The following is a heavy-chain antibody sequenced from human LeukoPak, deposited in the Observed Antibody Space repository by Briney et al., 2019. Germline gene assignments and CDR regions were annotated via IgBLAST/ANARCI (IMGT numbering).Heavy chain of an antibody. J-gene: IGHJ6*02. CDR2: IYYSGST. D-gene: IGHD3-22*01. Sequence: PSETLSLTCTVSGGSISSYYWSWIRQPPGKGLEWIGYIYYSGSTNYNPSLKGRVTISVDTSKNQFSLKLSSVTAADTAVYYCARRGYDSSGYYYDYYYGMDVWGQGTTVTVSS. V-gene: IGHV4-59*08. CDR1: GGSISSYY. CDR3: ARRGYDSSGYYYDYYYGMDV.